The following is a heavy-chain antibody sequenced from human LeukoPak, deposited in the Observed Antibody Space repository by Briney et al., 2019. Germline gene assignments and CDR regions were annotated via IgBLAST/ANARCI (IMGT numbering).Heavy chain of an antibody. CDR3: ARVPHSPDDFWSGSHYYYYYYMDV. D-gene: IGHD3-3*01. J-gene: IGHJ6*03. V-gene: IGHV4-61*08. Sequence: PSETLSLTCTVSGGSVSRAGYYWSWIRQPPGKGLEWIGYIYYSGSTNYNPSLKSRVTISVDTSKNQFSLKLSSVTAADTAVYYCARVPHSPDDFWSGSHYYYYYYMDVWGKGTTVTVSS. CDR1: GGSVSRAGYY. CDR2: IYYSGST.